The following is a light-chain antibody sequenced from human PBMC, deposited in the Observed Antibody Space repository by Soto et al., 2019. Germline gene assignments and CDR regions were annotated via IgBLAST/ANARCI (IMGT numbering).Light chain of an antibody. Sequence: QSALTQPASVSGSPGQSTTISCTGTSSDVGGYNYVSWYQQHPGKAPKLMIYEVTNRPSGVSDRFSVSKSGNTASLTISGLQAEDEADYYCNSYTTSSPYVVFGGGTKLTVL. CDR2: EVT. J-gene: IGLJ2*01. CDR3: NSYTTSSPYVV. V-gene: IGLV2-14*01. CDR1: SSDVGGYNY.